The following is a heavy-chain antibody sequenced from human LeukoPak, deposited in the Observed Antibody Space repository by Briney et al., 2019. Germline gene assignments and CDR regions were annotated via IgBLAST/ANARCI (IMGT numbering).Heavy chain of an antibody. CDR2: ISWNSGSI. J-gene: IGHJ4*02. V-gene: IGHV3-9*01. CDR3: ARSGYSHSWDY. CDR1: GFTFDDYA. D-gene: IGHD1-26*01. Sequence: GRSLRLSCAASGFTFDDYAMHWVRQAPGKGLEWVSGISWNSGSIGYADSVKGRFTISRDNAKNSLYLQMNSLRGDDTAVYYCARSGYSHSWDYWGQGTLVIVSS.